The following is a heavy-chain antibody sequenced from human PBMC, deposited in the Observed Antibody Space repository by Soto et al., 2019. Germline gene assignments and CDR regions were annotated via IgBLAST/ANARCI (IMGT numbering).Heavy chain of an antibody. V-gene: IGHV3-21*01. CDR3: ARVNYYDSSGYHTPYFDY. Sequence: GGSLRLSCAASGFTFSSYSMNWVRQAPGKGLEWVPSISSSSSYIYYADSVKGRFTISRDNAKNSLYLQMNSLRAEDTAVYYCARVNYYDSSGYHTPYFDYWGQGTLVTVSS. D-gene: IGHD3-22*01. CDR2: ISSSSSYI. CDR1: GFTFSSYS. J-gene: IGHJ4*02.